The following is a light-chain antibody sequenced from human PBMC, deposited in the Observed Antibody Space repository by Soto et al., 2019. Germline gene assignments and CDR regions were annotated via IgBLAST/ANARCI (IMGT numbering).Light chain of an antibody. Sequence: QSVLTQPASVSGSPGQSITISCTGTGSDVGGYDYVSWYQHHPGKAPKVMIYEVTNRPSGVSNRFSGSKSGNTASLTIPGLLAEDEADYYCSLYTSSRTYVFGTGTKVTVL. V-gene: IGLV2-14*01. J-gene: IGLJ1*01. CDR2: EVT. CDR3: SLYTSSRTYV. CDR1: GSDVGGYDY.